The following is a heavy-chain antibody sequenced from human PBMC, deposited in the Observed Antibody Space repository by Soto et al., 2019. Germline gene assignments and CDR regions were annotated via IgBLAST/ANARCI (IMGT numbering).Heavy chain of an antibody. Sequence: GGSLRLSCAASGFTFSNAWMNWVRQAPGKGLEWVGRIKSKTDGGTTDYAAPVKGRFTISRDDSKNTLYLQMNSLKTEDTAVYYCTTDYGVDYYDGMDVWGQGTTVTVSS. D-gene: IGHD4-17*01. CDR1: GFTFSNAW. CDR3: TTDYGVDYYDGMDV. V-gene: IGHV3-15*07. CDR2: IKSKTDGGTT. J-gene: IGHJ6*02.